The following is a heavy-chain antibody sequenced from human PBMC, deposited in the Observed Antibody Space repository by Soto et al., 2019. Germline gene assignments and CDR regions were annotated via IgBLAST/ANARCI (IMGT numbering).Heavy chain of an antibody. Sequence: WTWIRQHPGKGLELIGSVYYSGSTNYNPSLKSRVTISVDTSKNQFSLKLSSVSAADTAVYYCARGAGGNFYFDYWGQGTLVTVSS. CDR3: ARGAGGNFYFDY. V-gene: IGHV4-31*02. D-gene: IGHD2-21*02. CDR2: VYYSGST. J-gene: IGHJ4*02.